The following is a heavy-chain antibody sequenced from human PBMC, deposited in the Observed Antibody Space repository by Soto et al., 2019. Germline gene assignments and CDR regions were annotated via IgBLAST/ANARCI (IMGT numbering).Heavy chain of an antibody. J-gene: IGHJ4*02. Sequence: VQLVESGGGVVQPGRSLRLSCAASGFTFSSYGMHWVRQAPGKGLEWVAVISYDGSNKYYADSVKGRFTISRDNSKNTLYLQMNSLRAEDTAVYYCAKDGTSIAAPNYWGQGTLVTVSS. CDR1: GFTFSSYG. D-gene: IGHD6-6*01. CDR3: AKDGTSIAAPNY. CDR2: ISYDGSNK. V-gene: IGHV3-30*18.